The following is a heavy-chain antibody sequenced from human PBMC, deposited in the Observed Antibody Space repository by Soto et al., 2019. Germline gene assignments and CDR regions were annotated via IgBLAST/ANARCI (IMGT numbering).Heavy chain of an antibody. CDR3: AADTAVMTTVTTLNS. V-gene: IGHV1-58*02. D-gene: IGHD4-17*01. CDR2: IVVGSGNT. Sequence: SSVKVSCKASGFTFTSSAMQWVLQARGQRLEWIGWIVVGSGNTNYAQKFQERVTITRDMSTSTAYMELSSLRSEDTAVYYCAADTAVMTTVTTLNSWGQGTLVTVSS. CDR1: GFTFTSSA. J-gene: IGHJ4*02.